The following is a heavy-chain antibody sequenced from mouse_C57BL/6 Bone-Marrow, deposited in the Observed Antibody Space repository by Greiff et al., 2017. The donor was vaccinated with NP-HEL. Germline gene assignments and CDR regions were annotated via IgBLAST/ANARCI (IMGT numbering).Heavy chain of an antibody. V-gene: IGHV5-6*01. J-gene: IGHJ3*01. CDR1: GFTFSSYG. CDR3: ARRLTGTLAY. D-gene: IGHD4-1*01. CDR2: ISSGGSYT. Sequence: EVQGVESGGDLVKPGGSLKLSCAASGFTFSSYGMSWVRQTPDKRLEWVATISSGGSYTYYPDSVKGRFTISRDNAKNTLYLQMSSLKSEDTAMYYCARRLTGTLAYWGQGTLVTVSA.